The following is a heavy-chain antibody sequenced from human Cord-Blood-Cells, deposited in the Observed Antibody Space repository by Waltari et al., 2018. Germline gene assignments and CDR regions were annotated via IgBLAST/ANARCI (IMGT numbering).Heavy chain of an antibody. D-gene: IGHD3-22*01. CDR2: IYYSGST. Sequence: QLQLQESGPGLVKPSETLSLTCTVSGGSISSSRYYWGWIRPPPGKGLEWIGSIYYSGSTYYNPSLKSRVTISVDTSKNQFSLKLSSVTAADTAVYYCARVDSSGYYYFAFDIWGQGTMVTVSS. V-gene: IGHV4-39*01. J-gene: IGHJ3*02. CDR1: GGSISSSRYY. CDR3: ARVDSSGYYYFAFDI.